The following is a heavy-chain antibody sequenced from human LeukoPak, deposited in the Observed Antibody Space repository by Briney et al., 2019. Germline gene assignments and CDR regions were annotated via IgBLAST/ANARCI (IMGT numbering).Heavy chain of an antibody. Sequence: PSETLSLTCTVSGGSISSGGYYWSWIRQPPGKGLEWIGYIYHSGSTYYNPSLKSRVTISVDRSKNQFSLKLSSVTAADTAVYYCARDQGSSSSLGPVFDYWGQGTLVTVSS. J-gene: IGHJ4*02. V-gene: IGHV4-30-2*01. CDR1: GGSISSGGYY. CDR2: IYHSGST. D-gene: IGHD6-6*01. CDR3: ARDQGSSSSLGPVFDY.